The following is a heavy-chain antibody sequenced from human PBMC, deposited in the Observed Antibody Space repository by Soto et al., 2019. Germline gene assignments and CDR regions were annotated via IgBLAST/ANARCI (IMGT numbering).Heavy chain of an antibody. CDR2: ISWNSGSI. D-gene: IGHD3-22*01. CDR1: GFTFDDYA. Sequence: EVQLVESGGGLVQPGRSLRLSCAASGFTFDDYAMRWVRQAPGKGLEWVSGISWNSGSIGYADSVKGRFTISRDNAKNSLYLQMNSLRAEDTALYYCAKFDSSGSQDYWGQGTLVTVSS. J-gene: IGHJ4*02. CDR3: AKFDSSGSQDY. V-gene: IGHV3-9*01.